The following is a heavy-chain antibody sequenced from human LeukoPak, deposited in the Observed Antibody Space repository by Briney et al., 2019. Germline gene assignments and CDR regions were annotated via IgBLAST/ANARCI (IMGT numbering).Heavy chain of an antibody. D-gene: IGHD3-16*01. J-gene: IGHJ6*03. CDR2: IYTSGST. V-gene: IGHV4-4*07. CDR1: GGSISSYY. CDR3: AREALQYDYVWGSSYYYMDV. Sequence: SETLSLTCTVSGGSISSYYWSWIRQPAGKGLEWIGRIYTSGSTNYNPSLKSRVTMSVDTSKNQFSLKLSSMTAADTAVYYCAREALQYDYVWGSSYYYMDVWGKGTTVTISS.